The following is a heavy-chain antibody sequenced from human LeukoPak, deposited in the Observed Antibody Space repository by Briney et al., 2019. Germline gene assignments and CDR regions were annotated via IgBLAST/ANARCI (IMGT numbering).Heavy chain of an antibody. CDR3: ARGPWGSVIPTRDYFYYMDV. V-gene: IGHV4-34*01. CDR1: GGSFKGYH. Sequence: SETLSLTCGVYGGSFKGYHWSWVHQSPGKGLEWIGEINHSGSTNYNPSLKSRVTLSVDTSQSQVSLTLRSVTAADTAVYFCARGPWGSVIPTRDYFYYMDVWGKGTTVTVSS. D-gene: IGHD2-21*01. J-gene: IGHJ6*03. CDR2: INHSGST.